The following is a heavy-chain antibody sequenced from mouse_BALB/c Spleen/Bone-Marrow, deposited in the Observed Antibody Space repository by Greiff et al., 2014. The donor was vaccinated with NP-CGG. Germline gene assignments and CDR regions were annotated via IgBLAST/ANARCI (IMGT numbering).Heavy chain of an antibody. CDR3: AKYRYDWYFDV. CDR2: INPSSGYT. CDR1: GYTFTSYT. V-gene: IGHV1-4*01. D-gene: IGHD2-14*01. Sequence: VQLQQSGAELARPGASVKMSCKASGYTFTSYTMHWVKQRPGQGLEWIGYINPSSGYTNYNQKFKDKATLTADKSSSTAYMQLSRLTAEDSAVYYCAKYRYDWYFDVWGAGTTVTVSS. J-gene: IGHJ1*01.